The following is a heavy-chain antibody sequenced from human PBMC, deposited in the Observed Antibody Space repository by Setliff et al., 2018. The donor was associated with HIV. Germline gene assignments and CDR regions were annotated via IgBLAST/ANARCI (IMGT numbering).Heavy chain of an antibody. CDR2: IIPVLGIT. D-gene: IGHD3-16*01. CDR3: AKEVGGSYALGSKVLDS. J-gene: IGHJ4*02. CDR1: GDTFTRST. V-gene: IGHV1-69*10. Sequence: SVKVSCKASGDTFTRSTYTRVRRAPGQGLDWMGGIIPVLGITNYAQKFQGRVILTADESTSTLYMELTSLTYEDTAVYYCAKEVGGSYALGSKVLDSWGQGTLVTVSS.